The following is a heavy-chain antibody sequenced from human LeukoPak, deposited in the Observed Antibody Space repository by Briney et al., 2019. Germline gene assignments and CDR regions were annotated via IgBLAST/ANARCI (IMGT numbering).Heavy chain of an antibody. CDR1: GFTFSIHT. CDR3: ARGAEGHNYVQRYY. J-gene: IGHJ4*02. Sequence: PGGSLRLPCAASGFTFSIHTMHCVRQAPGKGLEWVALISYDGSNRYYADSVAGRFTLSRDNSKNTLYLQMNSLGPGDTALYFCARGAEGHNYVQRYYWGQGTLVTVSS. CDR2: ISYDGSNR. D-gene: IGHD2/OR15-2a*01. V-gene: IGHV3-30-3*01.